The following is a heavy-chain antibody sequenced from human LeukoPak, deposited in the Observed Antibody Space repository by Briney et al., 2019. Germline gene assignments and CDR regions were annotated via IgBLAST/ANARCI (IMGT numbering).Heavy chain of an antibody. CDR1: GFTFTDYY. J-gene: IGHJ5*02. V-gene: IGHV3-11*04. Sequence: PGGSLRLSCAASGFTFTDYYMSWIRQAPGKGLEWVSYITNSGTTIYYADSVKGRFTISRDNSKNTLYLQMNSLRAEDTAVYYCARAQSITIFGVVIMWFDPWGQGTLVTVSS. CDR3: ARAQSITIFGVVIMWFDP. CDR2: ITNSGTTI. D-gene: IGHD3-3*01.